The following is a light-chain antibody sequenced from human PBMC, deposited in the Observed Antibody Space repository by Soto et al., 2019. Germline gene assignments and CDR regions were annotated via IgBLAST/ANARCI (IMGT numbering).Light chain of an antibody. CDR2: KAS. J-gene: IGKJ1*01. CDR1: QILTSR. Sequence: DIQMTQSPSTLSASVGDRVTITCRASQILTSRLAWYQQKPGKAPKLLIYKASSLKSGVPSRFSGSGSGTEFTLTINSLQPDDFATYYCQQYNSYSTFGQGTKVEIK. CDR3: QQYNSYST. V-gene: IGKV1-5*03.